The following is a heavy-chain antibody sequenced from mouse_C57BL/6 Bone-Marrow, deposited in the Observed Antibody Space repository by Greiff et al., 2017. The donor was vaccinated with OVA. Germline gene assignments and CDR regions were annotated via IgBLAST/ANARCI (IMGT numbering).Heavy chain of an antibody. Sequence: VQLQQSGAELVRPGTSVPVSFHSSVYAFPPYLLAWVKQRPGQGLAWIGVINPGSGGTNYNEKFKGKATLTADKSSSTAYMQLSSLTSEDSAVYFCARLEVYYGSTYYFDYWGQGTTLTVSS. J-gene: IGHJ2*01. V-gene: IGHV1-54*01. CDR2: INPGSGGT. CDR3: ARLEVYYGSTYYFDY. D-gene: IGHD1-1*01. CDR1: VYAFPPYL.